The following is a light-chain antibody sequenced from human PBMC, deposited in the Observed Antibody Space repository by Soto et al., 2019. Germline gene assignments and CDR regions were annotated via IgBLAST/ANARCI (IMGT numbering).Light chain of an antibody. J-gene: IGKJ1*01. V-gene: IGKV1-27*01. CDR3: QKYNSAPRT. CDR1: QGISNN. Sequence: DIQMTQSPSSLSASVGERATITCRASQGISNNLAWYQQKPGKVPKLLIYAASTLPSGVPSLFSGSGSGTDFTLTISSLQPDDVATYYCQKYNSAPRTFGQGTKVEIK. CDR2: AAS.